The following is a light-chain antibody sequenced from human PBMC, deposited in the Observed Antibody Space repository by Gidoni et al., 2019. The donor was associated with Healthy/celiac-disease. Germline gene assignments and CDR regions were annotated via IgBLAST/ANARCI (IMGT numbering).Light chain of an antibody. J-gene: IGKJ3*01. Sequence: EIVLTQSPATLSVSPGDRATISCRASQSVSSNLAWYQQKPGQAPRLLIYGASTRATGIPARFSGSGSGTEFTLTISSLQSEDFAVYYCQAGSTFGPGTKVDIK. CDR3: QAGST. V-gene: IGKV3D-15*01. CDR2: GAS. CDR1: QSVSSN.